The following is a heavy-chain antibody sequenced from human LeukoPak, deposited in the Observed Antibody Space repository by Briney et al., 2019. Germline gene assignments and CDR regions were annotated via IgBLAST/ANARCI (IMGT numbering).Heavy chain of an antibody. CDR1: GYTFTSYG. V-gene: IGHV1-18*01. CDR2: ISAYNGNT. D-gene: IGHD6-13*01. J-gene: IGHJ5*02. CDR3: ARVLAAAGRKPLINNWFDP. Sequence: ASVKVSCKASGYTFTSYGISWVRQAPGQGLEWMGWISAYNGNTNYAQKLQGGVTMTTDTSTSTAYMELRSLRSDDTAVYYCARVLAAAGRKPLINNWFDPWGQGTLVTVSS.